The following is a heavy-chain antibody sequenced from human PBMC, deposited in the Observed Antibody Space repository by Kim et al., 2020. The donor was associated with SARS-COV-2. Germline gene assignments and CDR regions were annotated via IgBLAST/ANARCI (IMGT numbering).Heavy chain of an antibody. J-gene: IGHJ3*02. CDR3: ASSDSSGWGEAAFDI. D-gene: IGHD6-19*01. V-gene: IGHV4-59*01. Sequence: PSLKSRVTISVDTSKNQFSLKLSSVTAADTAVYYCASSDSSGWGEAAFDIWGQGTMVTVSS.